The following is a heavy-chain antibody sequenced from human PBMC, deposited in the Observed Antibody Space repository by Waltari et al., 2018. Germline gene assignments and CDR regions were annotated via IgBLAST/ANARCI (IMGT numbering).Heavy chain of an antibody. CDR1: GYTLTELS. CDR3: ATDLGGNTDC. CDR2: IIPIFGTA. Sequence: QVQLVQSGAEVKKPGASVKVSCKVSGYTLTELSMHWVRQAPGQGLEWMGGIIPIFGTANYAQKFQGRVTITADESTSTAYMELSSLRSEDTAVYYCATDLGGNTDCWGQGTLVTVSS. J-gene: IGHJ4*02. D-gene: IGHD2-15*01. V-gene: IGHV1-69*13.